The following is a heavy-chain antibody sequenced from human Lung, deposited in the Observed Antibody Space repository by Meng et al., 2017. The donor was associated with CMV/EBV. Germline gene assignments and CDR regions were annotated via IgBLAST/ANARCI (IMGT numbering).Heavy chain of an antibody. J-gene: IGHJ4*02. CDR1: GYSFTEFP. CDR2: FDPEDGET. D-gene: IGHD3-9*01. Sequence: ASXXVSXKVSGYSFTEFPMHWVRQAPGQGPEWMGGFDPEDGETIYGQKFQGRVTMTEDTSTNTAYMELSSLSSEDTAVYYCATGAGDRLVRDPYFDYWGQGTLVTFSS. CDR3: ATGAGDRLVRDPYFDY. V-gene: IGHV1-24*01.